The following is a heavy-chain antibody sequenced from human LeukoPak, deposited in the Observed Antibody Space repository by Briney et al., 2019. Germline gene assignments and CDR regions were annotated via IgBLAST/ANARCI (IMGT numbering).Heavy chain of an antibody. D-gene: IGHD3-22*01. V-gene: IGHV3-30*18. CDR1: GFTFSSYG. Sequence: GGSLRLSCAASGFTFSSYGMHWARQAPGKGLEWVAVISYDGSNKYYADSVKGRFTISRDNSKNTLYLQMNSLRAEDTAVYYCAKDSPALATPHYYDSSGFFDYWGQGTLVTVSS. CDR2: ISYDGSNK. CDR3: AKDSPALATPHYYDSSGFFDY. J-gene: IGHJ4*02.